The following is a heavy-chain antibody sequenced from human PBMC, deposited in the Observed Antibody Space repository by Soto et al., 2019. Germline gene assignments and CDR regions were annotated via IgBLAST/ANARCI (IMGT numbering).Heavy chain of an antibody. Sequence: QVQLAESGGGVVLPGRSLSLSCAASGFTLSSYSMHWVRQAPGKGLEWLALISYDGNKKFYEESVKGRFNISRDTSKNSLYLQMNSLRLEYTAIYYCARSGAVAPLDSWGHGTLVTVSS. CDR2: ISYDGNKK. CDR1: GFTLSSYS. V-gene: IGHV3-30*04. CDR3: ARSGAVAPLDS. J-gene: IGHJ5*01. D-gene: IGHD6-19*01.